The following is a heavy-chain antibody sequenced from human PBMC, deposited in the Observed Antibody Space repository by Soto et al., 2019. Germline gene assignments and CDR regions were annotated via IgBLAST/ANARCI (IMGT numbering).Heavy chain of an antibody. CDR3: ASSSHYYDSSGYKGPAFDI. J-gene: IGHJ3*02. V-gene: IGHV1-69*01. D-gene: IGHD3-22*01. CDR2: IIPIFGTA. CDR1: GGTFSSYA. Sequence: VKVSCKASGGTFSSYAISWVRQAPGQGLEWMGGIIPIFGTANYAQKFQGRVTITADESTSTAYMELSSLRSEDTAVYYCASSSHYYDSSGYKGPAFDIWGQGTMVTVSS.